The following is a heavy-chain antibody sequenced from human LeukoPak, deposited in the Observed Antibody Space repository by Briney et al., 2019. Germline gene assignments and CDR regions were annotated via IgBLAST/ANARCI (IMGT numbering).Heavy chain of an antibody. CDR2: IYYSGSS. CDR1: GGSISSYY. Sequence: SETLSLTCTVSGGSISSYYCSWIRQPPGKGLEWIGYIYYSGSSNYNPSLKSRVTISVDTSKNQFSLKLSSVTAADTAVYYCAGAENRYSSSWRQPTDWYFDLWGRGTLVTVSS. J-gene: IGHJ2*01. V-gene: IGHV4-59*01. CDR3: AGAENRYSSSWRQPTDWYFDL. D-gene: IGHD6-13*01.